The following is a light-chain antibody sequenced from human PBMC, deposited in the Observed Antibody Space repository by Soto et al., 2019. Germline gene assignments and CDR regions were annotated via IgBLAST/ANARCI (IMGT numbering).Light chain of an antibody. CDR2: EDN. CDR3: CSYAGSSTPYV. J-gene: IGLJ1*01. Sequence: QSVLTQPASVSGSPGQSITISCTGTSSDIGSYNLVSWYQQPPGKAPTLMIYEDNKRPSGVSYRFSGSKSGYTASLTISGLQAEDEADYFCCSYAGSSTPYVFGAGTNVTVL. V-gene: IGLV2-23*01. CDR1: SSDIGSYNL.